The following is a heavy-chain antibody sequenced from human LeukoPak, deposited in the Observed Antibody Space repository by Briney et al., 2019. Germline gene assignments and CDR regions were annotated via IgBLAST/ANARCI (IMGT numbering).Heavy chain of an antibody. V-gene: IGHV3-7*01. CDR1: GFTFSNYW. CDR2: IKQDGSEK. J-gene: IGHJ4*02. CDR3: AKDVNAYCSGDCSDY. D-gene: IGHD2-21*01. Sequence: PGGSLRLSCAASGFTFSNYWMTWVRQAPGKGLEWVANIKQDGSEKYYVDSVKGRFTISRDNSKNMVSLEMNSLRTEDTAVYYCAKDVNAYCSGDCSDYWGQGTLVTVSS.